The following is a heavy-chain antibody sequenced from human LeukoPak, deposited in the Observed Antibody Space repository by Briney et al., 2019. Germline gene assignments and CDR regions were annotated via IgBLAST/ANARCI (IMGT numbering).Heavy chain of an antibody. CDR1: GFTFSSYA. CDR2: ISYDGSNK. D-gene: IGHD3-10*01. V-gene: IGHV3-30*01. J-gene: IGHJ4*02. CDR3: ARGGYYGSGSSPFDY. Sequence: GGSLRLSCAASGFTFSSYAMHWVRQAPGKGLEWVAVISYDGSNKYYADSVKGRFTISRDNSKNTLYLQMNSLRAEDTAVYYCARGGYYGSGSSPFDYWGQGTLVTVSS.